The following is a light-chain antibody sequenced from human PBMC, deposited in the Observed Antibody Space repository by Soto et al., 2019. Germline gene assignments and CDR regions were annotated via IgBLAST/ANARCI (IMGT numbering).Light chain of an antibody. J-gene: IGLJ3*02. CDR2: RNN. CDR1: SSNIGSNY. V-gene: IGLV1-47*01. Sequence: QSVLTQPPSASGTPGQRVTISCSGSSSNIGSNYVYWYQQLPGPAPKLLIYRNNQRPSGVPDRFSGSKSGTSASLAITGLPSEDEGDYYCAAWDVSLRGQVFGGGTQLTVL. CDR3: AAWDVSLRGQV.